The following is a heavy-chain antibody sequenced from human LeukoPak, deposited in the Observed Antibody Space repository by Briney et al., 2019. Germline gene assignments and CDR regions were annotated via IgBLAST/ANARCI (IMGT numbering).Heavy chain of an antibody. CDR1: GGSFSGYY. Sequence: PSETLSLTCAVYGGSFSGYYWSWIRQPPGKGLEWIGEINHSGSTNYNPSLKSRVTISVDTSKNQCSLKLSSVPAADTAVYYCARAPGATLRWGASDYWGQGTLVTVSS. V-gene: IGHV4-34*01. CDR2: INHSGST. CDR3: ARAPGATLRWGASDY. D-gene: IGHD1-26*01. J-gene: IGHJ4*02.